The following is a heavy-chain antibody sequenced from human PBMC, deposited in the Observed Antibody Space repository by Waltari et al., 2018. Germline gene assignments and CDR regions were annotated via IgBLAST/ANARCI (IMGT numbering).Heavy chain of an antibody. CDR3: AKSDDFWHDRGSNLDF. Sequence: FTIARDNCKNTLYLQMTSLRAEDTAVYYCAKSDDFWHDRGSNLDFWGQGTLVTVSS. J-gene: IGHJ4*02. D-gene: IGHD3-3*01. V-gene: IGHV3-23*01.